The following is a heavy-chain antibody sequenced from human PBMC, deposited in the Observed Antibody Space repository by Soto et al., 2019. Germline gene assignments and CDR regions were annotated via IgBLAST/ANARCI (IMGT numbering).Heavy chain of an antibody. CDR3: ARASGSRAFDN. CDR1: GFAVSTNY. Sequence: EVQLVESGGSLVQPGGSLRLSCAASGFAVSTNYVNWVRQAPGKGLERVSVIYSGGNTYYADSVKGRFTISRDGSKNTVDLQMNSLRAEDTAVYFCARASGSRAFDNWGQGTLVTVSS. V-gene: IGHV3-53*01. CDR2: IYSGGNT. D-gene: IGHD1-26*01. J-gene: IGHJ4*02.